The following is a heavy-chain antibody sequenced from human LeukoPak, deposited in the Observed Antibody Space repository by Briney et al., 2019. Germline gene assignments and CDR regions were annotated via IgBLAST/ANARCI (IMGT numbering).Heavy chain of an antibody. D-gene: IGHD3-10*01. CDR2: IYYSGST. V-gene: IGHV4-39*02. CDR1: GGSISSSSYY. CDR3: AREITMVRGVSWFDP. J-gene: IGHJ5*02. Sequence: SETLSLTCTVSGGSISSSSYYWGWIRQPPGKGLEWIGSIYYSGSTYYNPSLKSRFTISVDTSKTHSSLNLSSVTAADTAVYYCAREITMVRGVSWFDPWGQGTLVTVSS.